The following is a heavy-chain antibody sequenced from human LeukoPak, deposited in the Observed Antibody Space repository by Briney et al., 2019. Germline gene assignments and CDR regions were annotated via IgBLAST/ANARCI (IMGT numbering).Heavy chain of an antibody. J-gene: IGHJ3*02. CDR2: ISAYNGNT. CDR1: GYTFTIYG. CDR3: ARVTGDAFDI. Sequence: ASVKVSCKASGYTFTIYGITWVRQAPGQGLEWMGWISAYNGNTNYAQKFQGRVTMTTDTFTSTAYMELRSLRSDDTAAYYCARVTGDAFDIWGQGTMVTVSS. D-gene: IGHD7-27*01. V-gene: IGHV1-18*01.